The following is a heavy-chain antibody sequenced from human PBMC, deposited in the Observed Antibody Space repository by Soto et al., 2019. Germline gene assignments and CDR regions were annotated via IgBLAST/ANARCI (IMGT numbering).Heavy chain of an antibody. Sequence: DSVKGRFTISRDNSKSTLYLQMNSLRAEDTAVFYCARERGLYSSSPGSFDYWGQGTLVTVSS. V-gene: IGHV3-30*01. CDR3: ARERGLYSSSPGSFDY. J-gene: IGHJ4*02. D-gene: IGHD6-6*01.